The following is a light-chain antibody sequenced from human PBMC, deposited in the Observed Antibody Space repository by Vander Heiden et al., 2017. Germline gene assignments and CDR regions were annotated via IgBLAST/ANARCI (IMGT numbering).Light chain of an antibody. CDR3: QQSYIPWT. Sequence: DIQMTQSPSSLSASVGDRVTITCRASQSISSYLNWYQQKPGKAPKLLIYAASSLQSGVPSRFSGSGSADFTLTSSRLQPEDFATYYCQQSYIPWTFGQGTKLEIK. V-gene: IGKV1-39*01. CDR1: QSISSY. CDR2: AAS. J-gene: IGKJ2*02.